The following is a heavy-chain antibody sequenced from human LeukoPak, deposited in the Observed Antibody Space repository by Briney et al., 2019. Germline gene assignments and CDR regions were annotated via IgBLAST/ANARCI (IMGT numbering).Heavy chain of an antibody. J-gene: IGHJ3*02. Sequence: SVKVLCKASGSTFCSYTISLGRQDPGQGHELMGRIIPILGIANYAQKFQGRVTITADKSTSTAYMELSSLRSEDTAVYYCARENGGSYPGAFDIWGQGTMVTVSS. CDR1: GSTFCSYT. CDR2: IIPILGIA. D-gene: IGHD1-26*01. CDR3: ARENGGSYPGAFDI. V-gene: IGHV1-69*04.